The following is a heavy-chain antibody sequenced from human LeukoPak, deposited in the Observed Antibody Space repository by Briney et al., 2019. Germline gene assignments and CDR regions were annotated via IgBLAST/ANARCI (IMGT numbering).Heavy chain of an antibody. CDR3: AKDGGYCSGGSCDFDY. D-gene: IGHD2-15*01. V-gene: IGHV3-33*06. CDR1: GFTFSSYG. J-gene: IGHJ4*02. CDR2: IWYDGSNK. Sequence: VGSLRLSCAASGFTFSSYGMHWVRQAPGKGLEWVAVIWYDGSNKYYADSVKGRFTISRDNSKNTLYLQMNSLRAEDTAVYYCAKDGGYCSGGSCDFDYWGQGTLVTVSS.